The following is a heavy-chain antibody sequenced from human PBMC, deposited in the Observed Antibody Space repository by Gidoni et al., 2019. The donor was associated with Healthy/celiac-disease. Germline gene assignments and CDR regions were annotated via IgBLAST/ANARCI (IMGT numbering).Heavy chain of an antibody. Sequence: QVQLQQWGAGLLKPSETLSLTCAVYGGSFSGYYWSWIRQPPGKGLEWIGEINHSGSTNYNPSLMRRVTISVDTSKNQFSLKLSSVTAADTAVYYCARGRGDFVGVVAATRFGWFDPWGQGTLVTVSS. D-gene: IGHD2-15*01. CDR1: GGSFSGYY. CDR2: INHSGST. CDR3: ARGRGDFVGVVAATRFGWFDP. V-gene: IGHV4-34*01. J-gene: IGHJ5*02.